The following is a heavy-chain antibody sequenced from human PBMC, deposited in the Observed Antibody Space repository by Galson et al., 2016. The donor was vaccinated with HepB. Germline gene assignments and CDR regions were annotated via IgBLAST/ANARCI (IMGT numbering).Heavy chain of an antibody. CDR2: ISGNSSYI. J-gene: IGHJ3*02. Sequence: SLRLSCAASGFSFSDYYMSWICQAPEKGLEWVSYISGNSSYIDYADSLRGRFTISRDNVKNTLYLQMDSLRADDTGVYYCARGPAFDTWGQGTVVTISS. V-gene: IGHV3-11*06. CDR3: ARGPAFDT. CDR1: GFSFSDYY.